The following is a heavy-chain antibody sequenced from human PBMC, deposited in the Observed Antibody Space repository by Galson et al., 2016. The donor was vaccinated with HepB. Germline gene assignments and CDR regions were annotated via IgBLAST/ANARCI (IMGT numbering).Heavy chain of an antibody. D-gene: IGHD3-22*01. V-gene: IGHV1-18*01. CDR3: ARDPHTHDSRGHAIDP. J-gene: IGHJ5*02. CDR1: GYTFTSYG. Sequence: SVKVSCKASGYTFTSYGISWLRQAPGQGLEWMGWISAYSDNTNYAQKLQGRVTMTTDTSTSTAYMELRSLRSDDTAVYYCARDPHTHDSRGHAIDPWGQGTLVTVSS. CDR2: ISAYSDNT.